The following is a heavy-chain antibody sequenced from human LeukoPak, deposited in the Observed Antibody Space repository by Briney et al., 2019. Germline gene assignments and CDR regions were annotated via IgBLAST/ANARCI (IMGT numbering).Heavy chain of an antibody. V-gene: IGHV4-4*07. CDR2: IYTSGST. D-gene: IGHD6-19*01. CDR3: AIDSSGWFGGGWFDP. Sequence: SETLSLTCTVSGGPISSYYWSWIRQPAGKGLEWIGRIYTSGSTNYNPSLKSRVTMSVDTSKNQFSLKLSSVTAADTAVYYCAIDSSGWFGGGWFDPWGQGTLVTVSS. J-gene: IGHJ5*02. CDR1: GGPISSYY.